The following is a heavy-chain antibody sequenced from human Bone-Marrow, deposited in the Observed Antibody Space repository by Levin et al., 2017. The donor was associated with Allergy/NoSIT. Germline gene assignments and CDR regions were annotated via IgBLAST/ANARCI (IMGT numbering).Heavy chain of an antibody. CDR1: GGSISSYY. CDR2: IYYTGST. CDR3: ARHYGYGTYPLDY. J-gene: IGHJ4*02. V-gene: IGHV4-59*08. D-gene: IGHD5-18*01. Sequence: SQTLSLTCSVSGGSISSYYWSWIRQPPGKGLEWVGYIYYTGSTNYNPSLKSRVTISVDTSRNQFSLKLKSVTAADTAVYYCARHYGYGTYPLDYWGQGTLVTVSS.